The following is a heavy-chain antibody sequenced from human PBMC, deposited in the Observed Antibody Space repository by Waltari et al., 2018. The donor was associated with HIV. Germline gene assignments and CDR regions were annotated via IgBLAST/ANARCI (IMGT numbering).Heavy chain of an antibody. V-gene: IGHV3-30*03. Sequence: QVQLVESGGGVVQPGRSLRLYCAASGFPFSSYGMHWVRQAPGKGLEWVTVISYYGDNKYYADSVKGRFTISRDNSKNTLYLQMNSLRPEDTAVYYCARGASGWSPGYWGQGTLVTVSS. J-gene: IGHJ4*02. D-gene: IGHD6-19*01. CDR3: ARGASGWSPGY. CDR1: GFPFSSYG. CDR2: ISYYGDNK.